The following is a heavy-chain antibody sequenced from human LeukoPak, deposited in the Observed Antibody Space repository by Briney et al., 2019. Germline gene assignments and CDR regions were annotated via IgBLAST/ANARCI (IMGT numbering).Heavy chain of an antibody. CDR1: GYTFTGYY. Sequence: ASVKVSCKASGYTFTGYYMHWVRPAPGQGLEWMGWISAYNGNTNYAQKLQGRVTMTTDTSTSTAYMELRSLRSDDTAVYYCARDASDFWSGYYKPIYYYGMDVWGQGTTVTVSS. J-gene: IGHJ6*02. V-gene: IGHV1-18*04. D-gene: IGHD3-3*01. CDR2: ISAYNGNT. CDR3: ARDASDFWSGYYKPIYYYGMDV.